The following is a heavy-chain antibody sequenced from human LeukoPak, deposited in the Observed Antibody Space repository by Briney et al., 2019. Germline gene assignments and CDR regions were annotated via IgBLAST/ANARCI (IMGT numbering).Heavy chain of an antibody. CDR2: IYYSGST. Sequence: SETLSLTCTVSGGSISSSSYYWGWIRQPPGKGLEWIGSIYYSGSTYYNPSLKSRVTIFVDTSKNQFSLKLSSVTAADTAVYYCARVCNWNPGTFDYWGQGTLVTVSS. J-gene: IGHJ4*02. CDR1: GGSISSSSYY. D-gene: IGHD1-20*01. CDR3: ARVCNWNPGTFDY. V-gene: IGHV4-39*01.